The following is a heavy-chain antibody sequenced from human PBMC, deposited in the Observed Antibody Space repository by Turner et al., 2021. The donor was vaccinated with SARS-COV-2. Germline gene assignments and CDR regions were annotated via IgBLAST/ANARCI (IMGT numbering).Heavy chain of an antibody. CDR3: ARRLVVQSTDDYSYYYGMDV. CDR2: IYYSGSN. Sequence: QLQLQESGPGLVKPSETLSPPCTFPGGPISSSSYSWGWFRQPPGKGLGGIVNIYYSGSNYCNPSLKRRVTISVDTSKNKFSLKLTSVTATDTAVYYGARRLVVQSTDDYSYYYGMDVWGQGTTVTVSS. D-gene: IGHD3-22*01. CDR1: GGPISSSSYS. V-gene: IGHV4-39*01. J-gene: IGHJ6*02.